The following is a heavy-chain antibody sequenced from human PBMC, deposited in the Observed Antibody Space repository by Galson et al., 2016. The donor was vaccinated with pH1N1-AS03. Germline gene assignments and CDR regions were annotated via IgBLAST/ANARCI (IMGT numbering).Heavy chain of an antibody. CDR2: IYWDDDN. V-gene: IGHV2-5*02. D-gene: IGHD4-17*01. J-gene: IGHJ4*02. CDR1: GFSLSTSGVG. CDR3: AQSDYGDYVDYFDY. Sequence: PALVKPTQTLTLTCTFSGFSLSTSGVGVGWIRQPPGKALEWLALIYWDDDNRYSPSLKSRLTITKDTSKNPVVLTMTNMDPVDTATYYCAQSDYGDYVDYFDYWGQGTLVTVSS.